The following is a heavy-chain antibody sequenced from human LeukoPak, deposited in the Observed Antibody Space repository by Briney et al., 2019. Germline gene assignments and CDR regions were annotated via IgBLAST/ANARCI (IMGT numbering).Heavy chain of an antibody. J-gene: IGHJ5*02. CDR1: GGTFSSYA. D-gene: IGHD2-2*03. Sequence: SVTVSCKASGGTFSSYAISWVRQAPGQGLEWMGGIIPIFGTANYAQKFQGRVTITTDESTSTAYMELSSLRSEDTAVYYCAGGDYGYCSSTSCYWFDPWGQGTLVTVSS. CDR3: AGGDYGYCSSTSCYWFDP. V-gene: IGHV1-69*05. CDR2: IIPIFGTA.